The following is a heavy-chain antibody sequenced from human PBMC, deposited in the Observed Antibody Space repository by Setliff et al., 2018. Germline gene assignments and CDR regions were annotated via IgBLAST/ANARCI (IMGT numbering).Heavy chain of an antibody. J-gene: IGHJ4*02. V-gene: IGHV4-34*01. CDR3: ARGGERYYSAS. CDR1: SGSFSGYY. D-gene: IGHD1-20*01. CDR2: INQSGST. Sequence: SETLSLTCAVYSGSFSGYYWSWIRQPPGKGLEWIGEINQSGSTNYNPSLKSRVTISVDKSKNQFSLKLSSVTAADTAVYYCARGGERYYSASWGQGTLVTVSS.